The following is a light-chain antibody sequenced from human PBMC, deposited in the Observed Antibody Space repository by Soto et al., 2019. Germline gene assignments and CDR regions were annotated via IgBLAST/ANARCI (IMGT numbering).Light chain of an antibody. J-gene: IGKJ5*01. CDR1: QYVSSN. Sequence: ETVITPFPATPSVSPGERATLSCRASQYVSSNLGWYQQKPGQAPRLLIYDASNRATGIPARFSGSGSETDFTLTISSLEPEDFAVYYCQQRSNWPPITFGQGTRLEIK. V-gene: IGKV3-11*01. CDR3: QQRSNWPPIT. CDR2: DAS.